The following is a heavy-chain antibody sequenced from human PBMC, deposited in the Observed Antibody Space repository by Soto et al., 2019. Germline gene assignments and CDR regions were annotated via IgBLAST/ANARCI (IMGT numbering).Heavy chain of an antibody. CDR2: IYYSGST. V-gene: IGHV4-39*01. CDR3: ARRGSSSWYGY. Sequence: QLQLQESGPGLVKPSETLSLTCTVSGGSISSSSYYWGWIRQPPGKGLEWIGSIYYSGSTYYNPPPKSRVALSVHTSKYQVSLKLSSVTAADPAVYYCARRGSSSWYGYWGQGTLVTVSS. D-gene: IGHD6-13*01. CDR1: GGSISSSSYY. J-gene: IGHJ4*02.